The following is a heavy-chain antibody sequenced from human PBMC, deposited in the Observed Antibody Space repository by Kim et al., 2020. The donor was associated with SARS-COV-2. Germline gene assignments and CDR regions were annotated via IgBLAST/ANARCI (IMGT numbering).Heavy chain of an antibody. Sequence: GGSLRLSCAASGFNFSDYNMNWVRQAPGKGLEWVSSISSSSNYIYYADSVKGRFTISRDNAKNSLYLQMNSLRAEDTAIYDCAKTFFDFWSSYYDNWFDP. CDR2: ISSSSNYI. J-gene: IGHJ5*02. CDR3: AKTFFDFWSSYYDNWFDP. V-gene: IGHV3-21*01. D-gene: IGHD3-3*01. CDR1: GFNFSDYN.